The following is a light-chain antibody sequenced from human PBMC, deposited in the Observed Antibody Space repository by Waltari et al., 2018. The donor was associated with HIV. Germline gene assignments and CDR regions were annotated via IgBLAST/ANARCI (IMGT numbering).Light chain of an antibody. CDR1: SSDVATYKL. CDR2: EVS. V-gene: IGLV2-23*02. J-gene: IGLJ2*01. Sequence: QSALTQPASVSGSPGQSITLSCTRTSSDVATYKLVSWYQQHPGKAPKLMIYEVSKRPSGVADRLSGSKSGDTASLTSAGLQAEDEADYYCCSNVSNVIFGGGTKLTVL. CDR3: CSNVSNVI.